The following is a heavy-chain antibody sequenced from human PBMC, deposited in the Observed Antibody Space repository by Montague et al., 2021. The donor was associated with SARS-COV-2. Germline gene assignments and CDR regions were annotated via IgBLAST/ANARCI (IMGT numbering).Heavy chain of an antibody. J-gene: IGHJ5*02. CDR1: GGSFSNYY. CDR2: INHTGST. Sequence: SETLSLTCAVYGGSFSNYYWTWICQSPGKRLEWIGEINHTGSTTYNPSLKSRVTISVDTLKNQYYLNLPSVTVADTALYYCSRPFRMGMAGMPLWTWGQGTLVTVSS. CDR3: SRPFRMGMAGMPLWT. D-gene: IGHD6-19*01. V-gene: IGHV4-34*01.